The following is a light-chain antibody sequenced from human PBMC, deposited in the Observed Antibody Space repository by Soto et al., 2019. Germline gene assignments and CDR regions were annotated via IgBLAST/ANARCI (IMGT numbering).Light chain of an antibody. V-gene: IGKV4-1*01. CDR1: QSVLYSSNNKNY. CDR3: QQYYSTLFT. CDR2: WAS. J-gene: IGKJ3*01. Sequence: DIVMTQSPDSLAVSLGERATINCKSSQSVLYSSNNKNYLAWYQQKPGQPPKLLIYWASTRESGVPARFSGSGSGTDFTLTISSLQAEDVAVYYCQQYYSTLFTFGHGTKVDIK.